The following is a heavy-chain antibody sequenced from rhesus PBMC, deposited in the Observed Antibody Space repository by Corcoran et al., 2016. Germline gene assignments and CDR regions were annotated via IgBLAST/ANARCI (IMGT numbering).Heavy chain of an antibody. Sequence: EVQLVESGGGLVQPGGSLRLSCTGSGFTFSSYYMYWIRQALGKGPQWVSAINTGGGSILYTDSVKCRFTISKENAKNTLDRQMNSLRAEDTAVYYCAKGAMWGYYFDYWGQGVLVTVSS. J-gene: IGHJ4*01. CDR2: INTGGGSI. CDR3: AKGAMWGYYFDY. D-gene: IGHD2-2*01. V-gene: IGHV3-22*01. CDR1: GFTFSSYY.